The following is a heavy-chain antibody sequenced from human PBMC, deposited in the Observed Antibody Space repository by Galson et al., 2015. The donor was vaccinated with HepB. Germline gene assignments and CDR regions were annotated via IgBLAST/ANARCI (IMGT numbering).Heavy chain of an antibody. CDR1: GYTFTSYY. CDR3: ARDNVLLSGIQLWLPSVTYYYYGMDV. CDR2: INPSGGST. V-gene: IGHV1-46*01. Sequence: SVKVSCKASGYTFTSYYMHWVRQAPGQGLEWMGIINPSGGSTSYAQKFQGRVTMTRGTSTSTVYMELSSLRSEDTAVYYCARDNVLLSGIQLWLPSVTYYYYGMDVWGQGTTVTVSS. J-gene: IGHJ6*02. D-gene: IGHD5-18*01.